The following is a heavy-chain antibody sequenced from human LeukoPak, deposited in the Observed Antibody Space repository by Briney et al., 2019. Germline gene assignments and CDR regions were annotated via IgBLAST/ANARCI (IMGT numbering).Heavy chain of an antibody. Sequence: GRSLRLSCGASGFTFSSYDMHWVRQASGKGLEWVGRIRSKANSYATAYVASVKGRFTISRDDSKNTAYLQVNSLKTEDTAVYYCIRQPDPSRYYYYYMDVWGKGTTVTVSS. J-gene: IGHJ6*03. V-gene: IGHV3-73*01. CDR1: GFTFSSYD. CDR3: IRQPDPSRYYYYYMDV. CDR2: IRSKANSYAT. D-gene: IGHD1-14*01.